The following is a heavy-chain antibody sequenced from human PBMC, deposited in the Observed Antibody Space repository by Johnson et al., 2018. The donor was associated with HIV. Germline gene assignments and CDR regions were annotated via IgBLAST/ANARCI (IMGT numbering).Heavy chain of an antibody. V-gene: IGHV3-30*03. J-gene: IGHJ3*02. CDR2: ISYDGSNK. CDR3: TIGLGYGDYEHSDI. Sequence: QVQLVESGGGVVQPGTSLRLSCAASGFTFSNYGMHWVRQAPGKGLEWVAVISYDGSNKYYVDSVKGRFTISRDNAKNSLYLQMNSLRAEDTALYYCTIGLGYGDYEHSDIWGQGTIVTVSS. D-gene: IGHD4-17*01. CDR1: GFTFSNYG.